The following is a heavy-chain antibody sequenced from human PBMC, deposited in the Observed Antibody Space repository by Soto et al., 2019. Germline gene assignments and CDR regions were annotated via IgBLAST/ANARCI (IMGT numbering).Heavy chain of an antibody. Sequence: GGSLRLSCAASGFTSSTYPIHWVRQAPGEGLECVSGISHDGSKKYYAGSVKGRFTISRDNSKNTLYLQINSLRAEDTAVYYCAGGLYYDVWSGLDYWGQGTLVTVPQ. V-gene: IGHV3-30-3*01. CDR3: AGGLYYDVWSGLDY. J-gene: IGHJ4*02. CDR2: ISHDGSKK. CDR1: GFTSSTYP. D-gene: IGHD3-3*01.